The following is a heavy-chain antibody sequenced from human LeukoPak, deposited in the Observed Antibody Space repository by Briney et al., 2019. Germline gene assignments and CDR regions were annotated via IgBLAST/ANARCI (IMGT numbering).Heavy chain of an antibody. V-gene: IGHV1-2*02. Sequence: ASVKVSCKASGYTFTGYYMHWVRQAPGQGLEWMGWINPNSGGTNYAQKFQGRVTVTRDTSISTAYMELSSLRSEDTAVYYCATEGKMVRGVYTDYWGQGTLVTVSS. J-gene: IGHJ4*02. CDR1: GYTFTGYY. D-gene: IGHD3-10*01. CDR2: INPNSGGT. CDR3: ATEGKMVRGVYTDY.